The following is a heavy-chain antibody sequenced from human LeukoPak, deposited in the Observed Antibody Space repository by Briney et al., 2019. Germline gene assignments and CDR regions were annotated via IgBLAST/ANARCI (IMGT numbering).Heavy chain of an antibody. Sequence: PGGSLRLSCAASGFTFSTYSMNWVRQAPGKGLEWLSYISSSSTTIYYADSVKGRFTISRDNAKNSLYLQMNSLRAEDTAIYYCAKNGASGGSSWSDYWGQGTLVTVSS. V-gene: IGHV3-48*01. CDR1: GFTFSTYS. J-gene: IGHJ4*02. D-gene: IGHD6-13*01. CDR2: ISSSSTTI. CDR3: AKNGASGGSSWSDY.